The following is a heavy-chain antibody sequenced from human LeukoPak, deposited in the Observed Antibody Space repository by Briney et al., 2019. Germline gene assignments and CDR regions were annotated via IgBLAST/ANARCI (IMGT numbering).Heavy chain of an antibody. CDR3: AREIGYYDFWSGYPRNNWFDP. J-gene: IGHJ5*02. Sequence: PGGSLRLSCAASGFTFSSYSMNWVRQAPGKGLEWVSYISSSSSTIYYADSVKGRFTISRDNAKNSLYLQMNSLRAEDTAVYYCAREIGYYDFWSGYPRNNWFDPWGQGTLVTVSS. D-gene: IGHD3-3*01. CDR1: GFTFSSYS. CDR2: ISSSSSTI. V-gene: IGHV3-48*01.